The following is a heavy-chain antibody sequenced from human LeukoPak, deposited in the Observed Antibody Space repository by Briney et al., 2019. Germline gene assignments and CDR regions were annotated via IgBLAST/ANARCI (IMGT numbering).Heavy chain of an antibody. D-gene: IGHD4-17*01. V-gene: IGHV3-53*01. J-gene: IGHJ2*01. CDR2: IYSGGRT. CDR3: AKEVLDYEIPYWYFDL. Sequence: GGSLRLSCAASGFTVSSNDMSWVRQAPGKGLEWVSVIYSGGRTFYADSVKGRFTISRDNSKNTLYLQMNSLRAEDTAVYHCAKEVLDYEIPYWYFDLWGRGTLVTVSS. CDR1: GFTVSSND.